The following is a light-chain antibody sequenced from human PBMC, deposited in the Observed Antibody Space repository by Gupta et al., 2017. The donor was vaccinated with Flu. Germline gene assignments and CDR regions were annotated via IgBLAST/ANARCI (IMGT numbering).Light chain of an antibody. J-gene: IGKJ4*01. CDR1: QSISSW. Sequence: GDRVTITCRASQSISSWLAWYQQKPGKAPKLLMYKASTLESGVTSRFSGSGSGTEFTLTISSLQPDDFATYYCQQYNSSPLTFGGGTKVEIK. V-gene: IGKV1-5*03. CDR2: KAS. CDR3: QQYNSSPLT.